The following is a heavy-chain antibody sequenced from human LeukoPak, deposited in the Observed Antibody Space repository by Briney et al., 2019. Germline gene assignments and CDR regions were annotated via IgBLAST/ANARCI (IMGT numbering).Heavy chain of an antibody. CDR1: GFTFSSYA. Sequence: GGSLRLSCAASGFTFSSYAMSWVRQAPGKGLEWVSAISGSGGSTYYADFVKGRFTISRDNSKNTLYLQMNSLRAEDTAVYYCAKTRVTTVTREYFDYWGQGTLVTVSS. V-gene: IGHV3-23*01. CDR2: ISGSGGST. D-gene: IGHD4-17*01. J-gene: IGHJ4*02. CDR3: AKTRVTTVTREYFDY.